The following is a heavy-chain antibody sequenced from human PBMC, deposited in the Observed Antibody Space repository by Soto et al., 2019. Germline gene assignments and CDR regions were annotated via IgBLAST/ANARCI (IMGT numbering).Heavy chain of an antibody. CDR2: ISSSSSTI. V-gene: IGHV3-48*02. J-gene: IGHJ6*02. CDR1: GFTFSSYS. D-gene: IGHD1-1*01. Sequence: PGGSLRLSCAASGFTFSSYSMNWVRQAPGKGLEGVSYISSSSSTIYYADSVKGRFTISRDNAKNSLYLQMNSLRDEDTAVYYCARAPRGTNLLGTGYYGMDVWGQGTTVTVSS. CDR3: ARAPRGTNLLGTGYYGMDV.